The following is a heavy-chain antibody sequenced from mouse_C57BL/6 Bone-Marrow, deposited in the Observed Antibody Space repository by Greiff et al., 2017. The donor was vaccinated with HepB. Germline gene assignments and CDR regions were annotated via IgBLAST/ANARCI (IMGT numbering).Heavy chain of an antibody. J-gene: IGHJ3*01. V-gene: IGHV2-9-1*01. D-gene: IGHD2-4*01. CDR1: GFSLTSYA. CDR3: APYDYDGFAY. CDR2: IWTGGGT. Sequence: VKLQESGPGLVAPSQSLSITCTVSGFSLTSYAISWVRQPPGKGLEWLGVIWTGGGTNYNSALKSRLSISKDNSKSQVFLKMNSLQTDVTARYYCAPYDYDGFAYWGQGTLVTVSA.